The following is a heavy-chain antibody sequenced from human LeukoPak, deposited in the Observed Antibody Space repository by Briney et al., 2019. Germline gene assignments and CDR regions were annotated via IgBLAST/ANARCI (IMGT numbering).Heavy chain of an antibody. Sequence: GGSLRLSCAASGFTFSSYGMHWVRQAPGKGLEWVAFIRYDGSNKYYADSVKGRFTISRDNSKNTVNLQMNSLRVEDTATYYCAKVPFGSGSYSTLDYWGQGTLVTVSS. V-gene: IGHV3-30*02. CDR3: AKVPFGSGSYSTLDY. J-gene: IGHJ4*02. CDR1: GFTFSSYG. CDR2: IRYDGSNK. D-gene: IGHD3-10*01.